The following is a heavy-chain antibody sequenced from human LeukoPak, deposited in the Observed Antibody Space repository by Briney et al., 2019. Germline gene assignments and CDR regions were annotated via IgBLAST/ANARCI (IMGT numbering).Heavy chain of an antibody. Sequence: GGSLRLSCAASGFTFSSYWMHWVRQAPGKGLVWVSRINTDGSSTSYADSVKGRFTISRDNAKNTLYLQMNSLRAEDTAVYYCAWGARRDYSSSSLYWGQGTLVTVSS. V-gene: IGHV3-74*01. J-gene: IGHJ4*02. CDR3: AWGARRDYSSSSLY. CDR1: GFTFSSYW. D-gene: IGHD6-6*01. CDR2: INTDGSST.